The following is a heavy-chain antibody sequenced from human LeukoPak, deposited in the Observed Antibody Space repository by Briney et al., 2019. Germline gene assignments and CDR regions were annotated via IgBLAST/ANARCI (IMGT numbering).Heavy chain of an antibody. CDR3: ARGTLPTYYYYGMDV. CDR1: GFTFSSYA. J-gene: IGHJ6*02. Sequence: PGGSLRLSCAASGFTFSSYAMHWVRQAPGKGLEWVAVISYDGSNKYYADSVKGRFTISRDNSKNTLYLQMNSLRAEDTAVYCCARGTLPTYYYYGMDVWGQGTTVTVSS. D-gene: IGHD1-14*01. CDR2: ISYDGSNK. V-gene: IGHV3-30-3*01.